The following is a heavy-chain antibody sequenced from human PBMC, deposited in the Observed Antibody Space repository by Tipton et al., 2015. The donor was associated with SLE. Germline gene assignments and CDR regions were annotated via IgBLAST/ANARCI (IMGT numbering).Heavy chain of an antibody. CDR3: ASGILTGNAAFDI. D-gene: IGHD3-9*01. J-gene: IGHJ3*02. CDR1: GGSFSGYY. V-gene: IGHV4-34*01. Sequence: GLVKPSETLSLTCAVYGGSFSGYYWSWIRQPPGKGLEWIGEINHSGSTNYKPSLKSRVTISVDTSKNKFSLKLSSVTAADTAVYYCASGILTGNAAFDIWGPGTMVTVS. CDR2: INHSGST.